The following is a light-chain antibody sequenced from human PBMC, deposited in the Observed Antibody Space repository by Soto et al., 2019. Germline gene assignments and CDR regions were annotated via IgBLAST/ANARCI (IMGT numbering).Light chain of an antibody. J-gene: IGLJ1*01. V-gene: IGLV2-14*01. CDR2: DVS. Sequence: QSALTQPASVSGSPGQAITISCTGTSSDVGGYTYVSWYQQHPGKAPKFIIYDVSNRPSGVSNRFSGSKSGNTASLTISGLQAEDEADYYCSSYTTSNTRQIVFGTGTKPTVL. CDR3: SSYTTSNTRQIV. CDR1: SSDVGGYTY.